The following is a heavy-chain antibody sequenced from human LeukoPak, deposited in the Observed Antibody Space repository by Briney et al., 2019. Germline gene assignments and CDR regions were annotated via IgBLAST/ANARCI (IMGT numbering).Heavy chain of an antibody. Sequence: GGSLRLSCAASGFTFSSYSMNWVRKAPGKGLEGVSYISGGSSIMYYADSVKGRFTISRDNAKNSLYLQMNSLRDADTAVYYCARGPDGSGTNAFDVWGQGTMVTVSS. J-gene: IGHJ3*01. D-gene: IGHD3-10*01. CDR1: GFTFSSYS. V-gene: IGHV3-48*02. CDR3: ARGPDGSGTNAFDV. CDR2: ISGGSSIM.